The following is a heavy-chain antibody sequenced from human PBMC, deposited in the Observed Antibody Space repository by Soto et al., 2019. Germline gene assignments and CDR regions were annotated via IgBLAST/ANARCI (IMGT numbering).Heavy chain of an antibody. J-gene: IGHJ4*02. CDR1: GFTFSSYA. CDR3: AKDHLWFGSRRGSY. Sequence: EVQLLESGGGLVQPGGSLRLSCAASGFTFSSYAMSWVRQAPGKGLEWVSAISGSGGSTYYADSVKGRFTISRDNSKNTLHLQMNSLRAEDTAVYYCAKDHLWFGSRRGSYWGQGTLVTVSS. D-gene: IGHD3-10*01. V-gene: IGHV3-23*01. CDR2: ISGSGGST.